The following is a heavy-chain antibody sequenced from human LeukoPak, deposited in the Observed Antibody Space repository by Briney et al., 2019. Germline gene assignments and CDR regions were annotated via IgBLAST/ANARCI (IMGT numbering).Heavy chain of an antibody. CDR1: GGSISSGHY. J-gene: IGHJ3*02. D-gene: IGHD3-10*01. Sequence: PSETLSLTCAVSGGSISSGHYWGWIRQPPGKGLEWIGSMYHSGSTYYNPPLKSRVTISEDTSKNQFSLKLRSVTAADTAVYYCARSDGYGLVGIWGQGTMVTVSS. CDR2: MYHSGST. V-gene: IGHV4-38-2*01. CDR3: ARSDGYGLVGI.